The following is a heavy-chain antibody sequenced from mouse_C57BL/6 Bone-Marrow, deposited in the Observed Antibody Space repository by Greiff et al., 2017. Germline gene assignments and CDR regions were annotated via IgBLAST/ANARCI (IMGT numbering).Heavy chain of an antibody. Sequence: QVQLQQPGAELVMPGASVKLSCKASGYTFTSYWMHWVKQRPGQGLEWIGEIDPSDSYTNYNQKFKGKSTLTVDKSSSTAYMQLSSLTSEDSAVYYCARGYYGGYAMDYWGQGTSVTGSS. D-gene: IGHD1-1*01. CDR2: IDPSDSYT. J-gene: IGHJ4*01. V-gene: IGHV1-69*01. CDR3: ARGYYGGYAMDY. CDR1: GYTFTSYW.